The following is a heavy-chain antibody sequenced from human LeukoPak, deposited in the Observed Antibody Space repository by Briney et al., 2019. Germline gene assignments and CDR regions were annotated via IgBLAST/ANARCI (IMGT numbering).Heavy chain of an antibody. V-gene: IGHV4-59*08. CDR3: ARLGLMVRGQYYFDY. CDR1: GDSISSSNW. CDR2: IYYSGNT. Sequence: PSETLSLTCDVSGDSISSSNWWNWVRQPPGKGLEWIGYIYYSGNTNYNPSLKSRVTISVDTSKNQFSLKLSSVTAADTAVYYCARLGLMVRGQYYFDYWGQGTLVTVSS. J-gene: IGHJ4*02. D-gene: IGHD3-10*01.